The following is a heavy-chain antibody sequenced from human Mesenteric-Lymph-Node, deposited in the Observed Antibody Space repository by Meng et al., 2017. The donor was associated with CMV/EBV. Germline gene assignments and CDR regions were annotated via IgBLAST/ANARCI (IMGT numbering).Heavy chain of an antibody. V-gene: IGHV3-9*01. CDR1: GFTFDDYA. Sequence: GGSLRLSCAASGFTFDDYAMHWVRQAPGKGLEWVSGIYGKTSGTGYADSVEGRFTISRDNAKNSIYLQMNSLRAEDTALYYCVGESQPGGCDYWGQGTLVTVSS. D-gene: IGHD1-14*01. CDR3: VGESQPGGCDY. J-gene: IGHJ4*02. CDR2: IYGKTSGT.